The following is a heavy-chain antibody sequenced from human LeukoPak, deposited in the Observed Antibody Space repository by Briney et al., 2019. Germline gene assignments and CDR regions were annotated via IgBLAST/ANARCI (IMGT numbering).Heavy chain of an antibody. J-gene: IGHJ6*02. Sequence: PGGSLRLSCAASGFTFSSYAMSWVRQAPGRGLEWVSTINTSGGSPFSADSVKGRFTISGDNSKSTLYLQMNSLRAEDTAVYYCGKDISAGGMDVWGQGTTVTVSS. CDR1: GFTFSSYA. CDR2: INTSGGSP. CDR3: GKDISAGGMDV. D-gene: IGHD3-10*01. V-gene: IGHV3-23*01.